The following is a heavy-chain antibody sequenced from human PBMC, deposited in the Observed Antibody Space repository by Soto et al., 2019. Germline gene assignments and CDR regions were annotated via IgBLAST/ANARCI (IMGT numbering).Heavy chain of an antibody. CDR3: AKSQGTQWELPPFDAFYI. CDR2: ISGSGCST. V-gene: IGHV3-23*01. CDR1: GFTFSSYA. Sequence: EVQLLESGGGLVQPGGSLRLSCAASGFTFSSYAMSWVRQAPGKALEWVSAISGSGCSTYYADSVKGRFTISRDNSKSTLYLQMHSLRAEDTAVYYCAKSQGTQWELPPFDAFYIWGQGTMFTVAS. D-gene: IGHD1-26*01. J-gene: IGHJ3*02.